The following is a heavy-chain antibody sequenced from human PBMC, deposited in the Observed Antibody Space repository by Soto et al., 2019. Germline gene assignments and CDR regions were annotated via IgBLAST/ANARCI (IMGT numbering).Heavy chain of an antibody. J-gene: IGHJ4*02. V-gene: IGHV3-48*02. CDR1: GFTFSSYS. CDR2: ISSSSSTI. Sequence: GGSLRLSCAASGFTFSSYSMNWVRQAPGKGLEWVSYISSSSSTIYYADSVKGRFTISRDNAKNSLYLQMNSLRDEDTAVYCCARDGDIQLWLPYFDYWGQGTLVTVSS. CDR3: ARDGDIQLWLPYFDY. D-gene: IGHD5-18*01.